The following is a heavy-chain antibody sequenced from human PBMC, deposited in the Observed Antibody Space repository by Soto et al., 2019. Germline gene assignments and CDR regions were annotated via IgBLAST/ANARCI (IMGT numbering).Heavy chain of an antibody. CDR3: ARAHTADGYNSHFDY. D-gene: IGHD5-12*01. CDR2: IIPIFGTA. CDR1: GGTFSSYA. Sequence: GASVKVSCKASGGTFSSYAISWVRQAPGQGLEWMGGIIPIFGTANYAQKFQGRVTITADESTSTAYMELSSLRSEDTAVYYCARAHTADGYNSHFDYWGQGTLVTVSS. J-gene: IGHJ4*02. V-gene: IGHV1-69*13.